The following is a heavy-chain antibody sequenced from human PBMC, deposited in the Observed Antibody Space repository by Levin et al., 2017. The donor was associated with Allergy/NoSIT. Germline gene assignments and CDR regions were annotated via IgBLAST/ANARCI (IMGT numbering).Heavy chain of an antibody. D-gene: IGHD6-19*01. CDR2: INHSGST. V-gene: IGHV4-34*01. Sequence: SETLSLTCAVYGGSFSGYYWSWIRQPPGKGLEWIGEINHSGSTNYNPSLKSRVTISVDTSKNQFSLKLSSVTAADTAVYYCARGGAVAAQTRDDAFDIWGQGTMVTVSS. CDR3: ARGGAVAAQTRDDAFDI. J-gene: IGHJ3*02. CDR1: GGSFSGYY.